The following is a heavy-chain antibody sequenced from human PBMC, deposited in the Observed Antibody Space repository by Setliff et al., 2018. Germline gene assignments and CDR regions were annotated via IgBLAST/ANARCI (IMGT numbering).Heavy chain of an antibody. V-gene: IGHV4-38-2*01. D-gene: IGHD6-13*01. J-gene: IGHJ4*02. CDR1: GYSIGSAYY. CDR2: VSQSGTS. Sequence: NPSETLSLTCAVSGYSIGSAYYWGWIRQPPGKGLEWIGTVSQSGTSYYNPSLKSRITMSVDTSKNQFSLKLSSVTAADTAVYYCAILHSSRGAGFEYWGQGTLVTVSS. CDR3: AILHSSRGAGFEY.